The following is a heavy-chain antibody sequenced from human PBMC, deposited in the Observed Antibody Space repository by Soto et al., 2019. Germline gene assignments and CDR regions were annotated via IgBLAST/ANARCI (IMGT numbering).Heavy chain of an antibody. V-gene: IGHV1-18*01. CDR2: ISAYNGNT. CDR3: ARVARCSSTSCYGRSPHYTAYYYYYYYMDV. J-gene: IGHJ6*03. Sequence: ASVKVSCKASGYTFTSYGISWVRQAPGQGLEWMGWISAYNGNTNYAQKLQGRVTMTTDTSTSTAYMELRSLRSDDTAVYYCARVARCSSTSCYGRSPHYTAYYYYYYYMDVWGKGTTVTVSS. CDR1: GYTFTSYG. D-gene: IGHD2-2*01.